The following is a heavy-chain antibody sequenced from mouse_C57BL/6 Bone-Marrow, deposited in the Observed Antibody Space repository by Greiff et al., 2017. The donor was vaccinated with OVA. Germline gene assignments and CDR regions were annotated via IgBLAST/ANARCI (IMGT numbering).Heavy chain of an antibody. V-gene: IGHV1-26*01. CDR3: AREEIYYDYERGWVDY. D-gene: IGHD2-4*01. CDR2: INPNNGGT. CDR1: GYTFTDYY. Sequence: VQLQQSGPELVKPGASVKISCKASGYTFTDYYMNWVKQSHGKSLEWIGDINPNNGGTSYNQKFKGKATLTVDKSSSTAYMELSSLTSEDSAVYYCAREEIYYDYERGWVDYWGQGTTLTVSS. J-gene: IGHJ2*01.